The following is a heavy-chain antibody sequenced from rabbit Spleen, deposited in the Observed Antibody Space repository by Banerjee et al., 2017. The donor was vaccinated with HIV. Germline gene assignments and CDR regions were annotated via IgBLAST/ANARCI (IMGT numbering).Heavy chain of an antibody. CDR1: GFSFSNSYY. CDR2: FDVVKSGNT. V-gene: IGHV1S45*01. J-gene: IGHJ4*01. CDR3: ARDSAGREDFNL. Sequence: QEQLEESGGDLVKPEGSLTLTCTASGFSFSNSYYMCWVRQAPGKGLEWIACFDVVKSGNTYYARWAKGRFTISKTSSTTVTLQMTSLTAADTATYFCARDSAGREDFNLWGPGTLVTVS. D-gene: IGHD4-2*01.